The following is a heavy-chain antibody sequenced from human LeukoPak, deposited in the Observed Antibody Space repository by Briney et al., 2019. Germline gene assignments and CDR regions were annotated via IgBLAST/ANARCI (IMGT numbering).Heavy chain of an antibody. V-gene: IGHV4-59*01. CDR3: ARIFYGSGSYYNAADRNYFDY. D-gene: IGHD3-10*01. Sequence: SETLSLTCTVSGGSISSYYWSWIRQPPGKGLEWIGYIYYSGSTNYNPSLKSRVTISVDTSKNQFSLKLSSVTAADTAVYYCARIFYGSGSYYNAADRNYFDYWGQGTLVTVSS. CDR2: IYYSGST. CDR1: GGSISSYY. J-gene: IGHJ4*02.